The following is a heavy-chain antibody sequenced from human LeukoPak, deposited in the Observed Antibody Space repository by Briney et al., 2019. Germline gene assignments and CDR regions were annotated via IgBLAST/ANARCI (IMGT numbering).Heavy chain of an antibody. CDR3: ASNVLLWFGELSSFDY. CDR1: GGSISSSSYY. D-gene: IGHD3-10*01. CDR2: IYYRGST. J-gene: IGHJ4*02. Sequence: SETLSLTCTVSGGSISSSSYYWGWIRQPPGKGLEWIGSIYYRGSTYYNPSLKSRVTISVDTSKNQFSLKLSSVTAADTAVYYCASNVLLWFGELSSFDYWGQGTLVTVSS. V-gene: IGHV4-39*01.